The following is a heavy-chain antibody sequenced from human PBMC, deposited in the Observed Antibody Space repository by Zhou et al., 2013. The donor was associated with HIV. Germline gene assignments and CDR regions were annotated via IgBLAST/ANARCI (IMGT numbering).Heavy chain of an antibody. J-gene: IGHJ5*02. V-gene: IGHV1-2*02. CDR3: AKDRDWGFPRWLDP. Sequence: QVQLVQSGAEVKKPGASVKVSCKASGYTFIDHYIYWVRQAPGQRLEWMGWINPESGATKYAQRFQGRVTMTRDTSIRTAFMELNSLRNDDTAVYYCAKDRDWGFPRWLDPWGQGTLVTVSS. CDR1: GYTFIDHY. CDR2: INPESGAT. D-gene: IGHD7-27*01.